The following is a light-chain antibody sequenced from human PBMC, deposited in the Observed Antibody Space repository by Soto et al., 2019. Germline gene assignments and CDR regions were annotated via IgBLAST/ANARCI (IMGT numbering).Light chain of an antibody. V-gene: IGKV3-20*01. J-gene: IGKJ2*01. CDR3: QLYGYSPMYT. Sequence: EIVLTQSPGTLSLSPGERATLSCRASQSVSDSSLAWSHQKPGQAPRLLIYGASRRATGIPDTFSGSGSGTDFTLTISRLEPEDFAVYYCQLYGYSPMYTFGQGTKLEIK. CDR1: QSVSDSS. CDR2: GAS.